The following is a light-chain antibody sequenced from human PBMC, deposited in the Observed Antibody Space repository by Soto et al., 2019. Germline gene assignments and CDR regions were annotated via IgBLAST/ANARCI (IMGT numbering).Light chain of an antibody. Sequence: QSALTQPASVSGSPGQSITISCTGTSSDVGGYNYVSWYQQHPAKAPKLMIYDVSKRPSGVAHRFSGSKSGNTASLTISGLHAEDEDYYYCFSYTTSSTLVFGGGTKLTVL. CDR2: DVS. CDR1: SSDVGGYNY. J-gene: IGLJ3*02. V-gene: IGLV2-14*03. CDR3: FSYTTSSTLV.